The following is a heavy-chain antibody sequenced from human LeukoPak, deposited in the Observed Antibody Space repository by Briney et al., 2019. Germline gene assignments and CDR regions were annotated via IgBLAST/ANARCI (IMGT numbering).Heavy chain of an antibody. Sequence: PGGSLRLSYASSGFTFSSYGMSWVRQAPGKGLESFSAISPSGRNTYYADSVKGRFTISGDNSRNMRYLQLICLIAQGKAVHYSAKGGSDSSGYYSLYYYYYMDVWGKGTTVTISS. CDR3: AKGGSDSSGYYSLYYYYYMDV. D-gene: IGHD3-22*01. V-gene: IGHV3-23*01. J-gene: IGHJ6*03. CDR2: ISPSGRNT. CDR1: GFTFSSYG.